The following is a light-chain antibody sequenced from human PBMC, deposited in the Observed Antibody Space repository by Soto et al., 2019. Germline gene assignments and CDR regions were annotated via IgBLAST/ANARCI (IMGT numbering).Light chain of an antibody. Sequence: EIVLTQSPGTLSLSPGERVTLSCRASQTVSSNYLAWYQQKPGQAPRLLIYGASSRATGIPDRFSGSGSGTDFTLTISSLQPEDFATYYCQQSYSTPLTFGQGTRLEIK. CDR3: QQSYSTPLT. CDR2: GAS. CDR1: QTVSSNY. J-gene: IGKJ5*01. V-gene: IGKV3-20*01.